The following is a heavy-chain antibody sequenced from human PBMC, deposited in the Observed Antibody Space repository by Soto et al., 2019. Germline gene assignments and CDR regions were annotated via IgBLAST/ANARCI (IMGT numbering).Heavy chain of an antibody. Sequence: QVQLVESGGGVVQPGRSLRLSCVASGFTFSSHAMHWVRQAPGKGLEWVAVIWFDGSKKYYADSVKGRFTISRDNSKNTLDLQMNSLRVEDTAEYYCARDRGHGYSYGTYYYYYGMDVWGQGTTVTVSS. CDR3: ARDRGHGYSYGTYYYYYGMDV. J-gene: IGHJ6*02. D-gene: IGHD5-18*01. CDR1: GFTFSSHA. V-gene: IGHV3-33*01. CDR2: IWFDGSKK.